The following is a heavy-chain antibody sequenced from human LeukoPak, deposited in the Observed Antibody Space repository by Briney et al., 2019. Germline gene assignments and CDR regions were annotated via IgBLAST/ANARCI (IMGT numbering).Heavy chain of an antibody. CDR1: GYTFTGYY. J-gene: IGHJ4*02. D-gene: IGHD2-2*01. Sequence: GASVKVSCKASGYTFTGYYMHWVRQAPGQGLEWMGWINPNSGGTNYAQKFQGRVTMTRDTSISTAYMELSRLRSDDTAVYYCARVLSGDLKCSSTRCAKGNFDYWGQGTLVTVSS. CDR2: INPNSGGT. CDR3: ARVLSGDLKCSSTRCAKGNFDY. V-gene: IGHV1-2*02.